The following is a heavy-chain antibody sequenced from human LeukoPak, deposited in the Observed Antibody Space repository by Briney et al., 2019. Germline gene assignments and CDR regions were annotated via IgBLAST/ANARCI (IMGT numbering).Heavy chain of an antibody. J-gene: IGHJ6*03. V-gene: IGHV4-59*01. Sequence: SETLSLTCTVSGGSISSYYWSWIRQPPGKGLEWIGYIYYSGSTNYNPSLKSRVTISVDTSKNQFSLKLSSVTAADTAVYYCARVGYDFWSGYHFYYYYYMDAWGKGTTVTVSS. CDR3: ARVGYDFWSGYHFYYYYYMDA. CDR1: GGSISSYY. CDR2: IYYSGST. D-gene: IGHD3-3*01.